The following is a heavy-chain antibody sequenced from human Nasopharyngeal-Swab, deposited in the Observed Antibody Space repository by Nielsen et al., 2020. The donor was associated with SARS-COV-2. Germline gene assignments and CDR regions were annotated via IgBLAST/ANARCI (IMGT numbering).Heavy chain of an antibody. CDR2: INWNSGSI. D-gene: IGHD1-26*01. Sequence: SLKISCAAPGFTFDDYAMHWVRQAPGKGLEWVSGINWNSGSIGYADSVKGRFTISRDNAKNSLYLQMNSLRPEDTALYYCAKDPARIVGAPTAAFDFWGQGTLVTVSS. V-gene: IGHV3-9*01. J-gene: IGHJ4*02. CDR3: AKDPARIVGAPTAAFDF. CDR1: GFTFDDYA.